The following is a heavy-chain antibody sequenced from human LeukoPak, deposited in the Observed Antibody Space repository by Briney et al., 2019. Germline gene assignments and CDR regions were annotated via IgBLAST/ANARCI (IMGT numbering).Heavy chain of an antibody. CDR2: FYFDGTT. J-gene: IGHJ4*02. D-gene: IGHD2-2*01. CDR3: ARRCISISCFYY. Sequence: SETLSLTCTVSGGSISSGAFYWGRIHQPPGKGLEWIGSFYFDGTTYYNPSLKSRVTISADTAKNQFSLKLNSVTAADTAIYYCARRCISISCFYYWGQGIMVTVSS. CDR1: GGSISSGAFY. V-gene: IGHV4-39*01.